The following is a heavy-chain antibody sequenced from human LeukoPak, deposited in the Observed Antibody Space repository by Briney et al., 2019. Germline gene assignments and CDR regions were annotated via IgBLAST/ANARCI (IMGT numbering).Heavy chain of an antibody. CDR3: GSVGRGWFGVGEY. CDR2: IYQSGST. CDR1: VGSTSSVSNS. Sequence: PSEALSLTRTVSVGSTSSVSNSWGWTRQPPGKGLEWIGRIYQSGSTYYNPPLKSRVTISVDTSKNQISLKLTSVTVADTAVYYCGSVGRGWFGVGEYWGQGTLVTVSS. D-gene: IGHD3-10*01. J-gene: IGHJ4*02. V-gene: IGHV4-39*01.